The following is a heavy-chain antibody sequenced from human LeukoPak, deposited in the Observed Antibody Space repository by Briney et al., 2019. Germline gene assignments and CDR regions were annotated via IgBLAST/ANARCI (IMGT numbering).Heavy chain of an antibody. J-gene: IGHJ4*02. Sequence: PSETLSLTCTVSSGSISNYYWGWIRQPPGKGLEWIGSVYYRGNTYYNPSLKSRVTISVVTSKSQFSLRLNSVTAADTSVYYCARLWSGLRPPDYWGQGTLVTVSS. CDR2: VYYRGNT. V-gene: IGHV4-39*01. D-gene: IGHD3-3*01. CDR1: SGSISNYY. CDR3: ARLWSGLRPPDY.